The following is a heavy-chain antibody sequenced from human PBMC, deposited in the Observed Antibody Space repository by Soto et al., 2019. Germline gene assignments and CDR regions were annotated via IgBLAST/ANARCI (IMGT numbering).Heavy chain of an antibody. Sequence: LSLTCTVSGGSISSYYWSWIRQPAGKGLEWIGRIYTSGSTNYNPSLKSRVTMSVDTSKNQFSLKLSFVTAADTAVYYCARDGGYYDFWSGYSDYYYGMDVWGQGTTVTVSS. CDR2: IYTSGST. V-gene: IGHV4-4*07. D-gene: IGHD3-3*01. CDR3: ARDGGYYDFWSGYSDYYYGMDV. CDR1: GGSISSYY. J-gene: IGHJ6*02.